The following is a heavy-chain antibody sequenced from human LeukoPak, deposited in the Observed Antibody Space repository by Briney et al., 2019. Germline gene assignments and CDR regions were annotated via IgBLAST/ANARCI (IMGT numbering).Heavy chain of an antibody. CDR2: ISSSSSTI. D-gene: IGHD3-10*01. J-gene: IGHJ4*02. CDR1: GFTFSSYS. CDR3: ARFEYYYGSGSHDY. V-gene: IGHV3-48*01. Sequence: GGSLRLSCAASGFTFSSYSMNWVRQAPGKGLEWVSYISSSSSTIYYADSVKGRFTISRDNAQNSLYLQMNSLRAEDTAVYYCARFEYYYGSGSHDYWGQGTLVTVSS.